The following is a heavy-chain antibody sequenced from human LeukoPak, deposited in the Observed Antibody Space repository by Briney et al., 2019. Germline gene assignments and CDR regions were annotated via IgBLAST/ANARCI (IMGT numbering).Heavy chain of an antibody. V-gene: IGHV4-34*01. D-gene: IGHD2-21*02. CDR1: GGSFSGYY. CDR3: ARRMTYYYYYMDV. CDR2: INHSGST. J-gene: IGHJ6*03. Sequence: SETLSLTCAVYGGSFSGYYWSWIRQPPGKGLEWIGEINHSGSTNYNPSPKSRVTISVDTSKNQFSLKLSSVTAADTAVYYCARRMTYYYYYMDVWGKGTTVTISS.